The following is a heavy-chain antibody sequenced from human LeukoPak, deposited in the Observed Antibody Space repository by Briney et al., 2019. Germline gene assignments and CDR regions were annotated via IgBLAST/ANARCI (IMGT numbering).Heavy chain of an antibody. CDR2: ISGSGGST. V-gene: IGHV3-23*01. D-gene: IGHD1-26*01. J-gene: IGHJ3*02. CDR1: GFTFSSYA. Sequence: PGGSLRLSCAASGFTFSSYAMSWVRQAPGKGLEWVSAISGSGGSTYYADSVKGRFTISRDNSKNTLYLQMNSLRAEDTAVYYCASAAARVGATGAFDIWAKGQWSPSLQ. CDR3: ASAAARVGATGAFDI.